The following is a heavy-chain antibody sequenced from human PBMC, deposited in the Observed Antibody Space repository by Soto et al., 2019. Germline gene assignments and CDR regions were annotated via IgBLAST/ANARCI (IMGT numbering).Heavy chain of an antibody. CDR3: ARGGYGDYVRAFDI. CDR1: GFTVSSNY. Sequence: GSLRLSCAASGFTVSSNYMSWVRQAPGKGLEWVSVIYSGGSTYYADSVKGRFTISRDNSKNTLYLQMSSLRAEDTAVYYCARGGYGDYVRAFDIWGQGTMVTVSS. CDR2: IYSGGST. D-gene: IGHD4-17*01. V-gene: IGHV3-66*01. J-gene: IGHJ3*02.